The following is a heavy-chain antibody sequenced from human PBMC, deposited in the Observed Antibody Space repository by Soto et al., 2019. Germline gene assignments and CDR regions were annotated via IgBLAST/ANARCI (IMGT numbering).Heavy chain of an antibody. V-gene: IGHV3-21*01. D-gene: IGHD1-26*01. CDR1: GFTFSSYS. CDR2: ISSSSSYI. CDR3: ARVIEGQWQLPGQ. Sequence: GGSLRLSCAASGFTFSSYSMNWVRQAPGKGLEWVSSISSSSSYIYYADSVKGRFTISRDNAKNSLYLQMNSLRAEDTAVYYCARVIEGQWQLPGQGGQGTLVTVSS. J-gene: IGHJ4*02.